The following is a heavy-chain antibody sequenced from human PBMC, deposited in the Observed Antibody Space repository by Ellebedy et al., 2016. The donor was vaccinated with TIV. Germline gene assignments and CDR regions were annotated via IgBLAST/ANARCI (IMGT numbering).Heavy chain of an antibody. CDR2: IYQDGSDE. CDR3: ARRGSYGDYAVQINSWFDP. CDR1: GFSFRSYW. Sequence: PGGSLRLSCAASGFSFRSYWMSWVRQAPGKGLEWVANIYQDGSDEYYVDSVKGRFTISRDKDNKALFLQMNSLRVEDTAVYYCARRGSYGDYAVQINSWFDPWGQGTLVTVSS. V-gene: IGHV3-7*01. D-gene: IGHD4-17*01. J-gene: IGHJ5*02.